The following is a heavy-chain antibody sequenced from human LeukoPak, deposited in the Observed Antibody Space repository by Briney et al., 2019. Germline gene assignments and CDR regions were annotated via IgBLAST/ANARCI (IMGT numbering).Heavy chain of an antibody. J-gene: IGHJ3*02. Sequence: AAVKVSCKASGYTFTSYGISGVRQAPGQGRDGMGWISAYNGNTNYAQKLQGRVTMTTDTSTSTAYMELRSLRSDDTAVYYCASRLHYYGSGSYPNDAFDIWGQGTMVTVSS. CDR2: ISAYNGNT. V-gene: IGHV1-18*01. CDR3: ASRLHYYGSGSYPNDAFDI. CDR1: GYTFTSYG. D-gene: IGHD3-10*01.